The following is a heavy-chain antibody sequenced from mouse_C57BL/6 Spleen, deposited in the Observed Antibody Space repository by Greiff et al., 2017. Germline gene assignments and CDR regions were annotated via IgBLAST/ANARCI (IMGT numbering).Heavy chain of an antibody. J-gene: IGHJ1*03. D-gene: IGHD1-1*01. V-gene: IGHV6-3*01. CDR1: GFTFSNYW. CDR2: IRLKSDNYAT. CDR3: TGLTTVVAHFDV. Sequence: DVHLVESGGGLVQPGGSMKLSCVASGFTFSNYWMNWVRQSPEKGLEWVAQIRLKSDNYATHYAESVKGRFTISRDDSKSSVYLQMNNLRAEDTGIYYCTGLTTVVAHFDVWGTGTTVTVSS.